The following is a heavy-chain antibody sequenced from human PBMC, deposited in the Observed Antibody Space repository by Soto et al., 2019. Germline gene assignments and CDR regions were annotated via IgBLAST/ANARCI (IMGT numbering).Heavy chain of an antibody. Sequence: SETLSLTCAVSGGSISSGGYSWSWIRQPPGKGLEWIGYIYHSGSTYYNPSLKSRVTISVDRSKNQFSLKLSSVTTADTAVYYCARVMSDMRWFDPWGQGTLVTVSS. V-gene: IGHV4-30-2*01. CDR2: IYHSGST. D-gene: IGHD2-15*01. J-gene: IGHJ5*02. CDR3: ARVMSDMRWFDP. CDR1: GGSISSGGYS.